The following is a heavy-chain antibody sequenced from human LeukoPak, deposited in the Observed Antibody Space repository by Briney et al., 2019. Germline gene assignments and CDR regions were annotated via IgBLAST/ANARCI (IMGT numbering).Heavy chain of an antibody. CDR2: IWYDGSNK. V-gene: IGHV3-33*06. CDR1: GFTFSSYG. J-gene: IGHJ6*02. CDR3: AKSAGGYYYYGMDI. Sequence: GRSLRLSCAASGFTFSSYGMHWVRQAPGKGLEWVAVIWYDGSNKYYADSVKGRFTISRDNSKNTLYLQMNSLRAEDTAVYYCAKSAGGYYYYGMDIWGQGTTVTVSS. D-gene: IGHD2-15*01.